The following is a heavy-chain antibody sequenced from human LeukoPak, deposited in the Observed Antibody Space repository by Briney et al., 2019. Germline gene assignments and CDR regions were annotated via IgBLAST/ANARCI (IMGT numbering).Heavy chain of an antibody. J-gene: IGHJ6*02. CDR2: ISAYNGNT. CDR1: GYTFTSYG. CDR3: ARDLPYCTNGVCYIDRYYYYGMDV. Sequence: ASVKLSCKASGYTFTSYGISWVRQAPGQGLEWMGWISAYNGNTNYAQKLQGRVNMTTDTSTSTAYMELRSLRSDDTAVYYCARDLPYCTNGVCYIDRYYYYGMDVWGQGTTVTVSS. V-gene: IGHV1-18*01. D-gene: IGHD2-8*01.